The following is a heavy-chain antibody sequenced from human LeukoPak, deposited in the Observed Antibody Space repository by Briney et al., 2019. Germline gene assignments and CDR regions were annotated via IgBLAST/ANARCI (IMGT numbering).Heavy chain of an antibody. CDR2: LYTGGTT. J-gene: IGHJ4*02. CDR1: GFTVSYNY. V-gene: IGHV3-53*01. D-gene: IGHD1-26*01. CDR3: ARGKGYGRSYYFDY. Sequence: GGSLRLSCAVSGFTVSYNYMSWVRQAPGKGLEWVSVLYTGGTTYYADSVKGRFTISRDNSKNTLYLQMNSLRAEDTAVYYCARGKGYGRSYYFDYWGQGTLVTVSA.